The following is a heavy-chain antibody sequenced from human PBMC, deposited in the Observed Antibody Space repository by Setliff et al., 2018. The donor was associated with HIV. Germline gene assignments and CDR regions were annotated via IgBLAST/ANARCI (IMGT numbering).Heavy chain of an antibody. Sequence: GGSLRLSCAASGFTFSSFAMYWVRQAPGKGLEYVSAISDSGDNTYFADFVQGRFSISRDNAKNTLYLQMGNLRPEDMAVYYCAGGKPAMSGSLFDNWGQGTLVTVSS. CDR1: GFTFSSFA. D-gene: IGHD6-19*01. V-gene: IGHV3-64*02. CDR3: AGGKPAMSGSLFDN. CDR2: ISDSGDNT. J-gene: IGHJ4*02.